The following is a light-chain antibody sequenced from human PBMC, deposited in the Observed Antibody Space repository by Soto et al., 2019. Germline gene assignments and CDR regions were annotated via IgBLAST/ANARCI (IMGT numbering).Light chain of an antibody. CDR3: GTWDTSLSAVV. J-gene: IGLJ2*01. CDR2: DNN. Sequence: QSVLTQPPSVSAAPGQKVTISCSGSSSNIGKNYVSWYQRLPGTAPKLLIYDNNERSSGIPDRFSGSKSGTSATLGIAGLQTGYEADYYCGTWDTSLSAVVFGGGTKLTV. V-gene: IGLV1-51*01. CDR1: SSNIGKNY.